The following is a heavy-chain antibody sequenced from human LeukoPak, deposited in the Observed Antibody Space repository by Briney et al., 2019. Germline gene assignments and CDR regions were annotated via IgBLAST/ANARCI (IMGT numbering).Heavy chain of an antibody. J-gene: IGHJ6*04. CDR3: AELGITMIGGV. D-gene: IGHD3-10*02. CDR1: GFTFSSYE. Sequence: GGSLRLSCAASGFTFSSYEMNWVRQAPGKGLEWASYISTSGSTKYYADSVKGRFTISRDNAKNSLYLQMNSLRAEDTAVYYCAELGITMIGGVWGKGTTVTISS. CDR2: ISTSGSTK. V-gene: IGHV3-48*03.